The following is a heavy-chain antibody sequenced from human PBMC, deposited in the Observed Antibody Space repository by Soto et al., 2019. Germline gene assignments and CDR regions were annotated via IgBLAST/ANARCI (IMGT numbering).Heavy chain of an antibody. CDR1: GFTFSSYA. V-gene: IGHV3-23*01. CDR3: AKGPLLADFWSRKPPHNWFDP. J-gene: IGHJ5*02. Sequence: GGSLRLSCAASGFTFSSYAMSWVRQAPGKGLEWVSAISGSGGSTYYADSVKGRFTISRDNSKNRLYLQMNSLRAEDTAVYYCAKGPLLADFWSRKPPHNWFDPWGQGTLVTVSS. D-gene: IGHD3-3*01. CDR2: ISGSGGST.